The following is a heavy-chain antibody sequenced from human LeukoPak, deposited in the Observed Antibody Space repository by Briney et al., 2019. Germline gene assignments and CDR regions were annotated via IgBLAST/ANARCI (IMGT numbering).Heavy chain of an antibody. CDR2: MKPNSGNT. CDR3: ALSLAYYNSSGYYPFDY. J-gene: IGHJ4*02. Sequence: ASVKVSCKASGYTFTSYGISWVRQAPGQGLEWMGWMKPNSGNTGYAQKFQGRVTMTRITSISTAYMELSSLSSDDTAVYYCALSLAYYNSSGYYPFDYWGQGTLVTVSS. D-gene: IGHD3-22*01. CDR1: GYTFTSYG. V-gene: IGHV1-8*02.